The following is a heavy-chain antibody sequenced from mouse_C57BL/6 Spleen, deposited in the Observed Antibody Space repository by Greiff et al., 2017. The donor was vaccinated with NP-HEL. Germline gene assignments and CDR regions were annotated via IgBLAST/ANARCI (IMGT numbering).Heavy chain of an antibody. CDR3: ARRDDGYDFDY. J-gene: IGHJ2*01. CDR1: GYTFTDYY. CDR2: INPNNGGT. D-gene: IGHD2-3*01. V-gene: IGHV1-26*01. Sequence: EVQLQQSGAELVKPGASVKLSCKASGYTFTDYYMNWVKQSHGQSLEWIGDINPNNGGTSYNQKFKGKATLTVDKSSSTAYMELRSLTSEDSAVYYCARRDDGYDFDYWGQGTTLTVSS.